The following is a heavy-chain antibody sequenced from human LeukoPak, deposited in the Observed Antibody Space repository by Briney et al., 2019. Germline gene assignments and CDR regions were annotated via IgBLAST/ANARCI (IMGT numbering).Heavy chain of an antibody. CDR3: AFSSGWHLGGI. V-gene: IGHV3-21*01. CDR2: ISSSSSYI. CDR1: GFTFSSYS. Sequence: GGSLTLSCAASGFTFSSYSMNWVRQAPGKGLEWVSSISSSSSYIYYADSVKGRFTISRHNAKNSLYLQMNSLRAEDTAVYYCAFSSGWHLGGIWGQGTMVTVSS. J-gene: IGHJ3*02. D-gene: IGHD6-19*01.